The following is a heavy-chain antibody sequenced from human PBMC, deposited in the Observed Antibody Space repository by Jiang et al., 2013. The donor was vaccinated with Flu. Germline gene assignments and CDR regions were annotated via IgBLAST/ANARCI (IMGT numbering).Heavy chain of an antibody. J-gene: IGHJ5*02. D-gene: IGHD6-13*01. CDR3: ARDSSAAETSWWFDP. Sequence: QLVESGAEVKKPGASVKVSCKASGYTFTSHWMHWVRQAPGQGLEWMAIINPSDGRTNYAEKFQGRVTLTRDTSTSTVYMELSSLRSEDTAVYYCARDSSAAETSWWFDPWGQGTLVTVSS. CDR2: INPSDGRT. CDR1: GYTFTSHW. V-gene: IGHV1-46*01.